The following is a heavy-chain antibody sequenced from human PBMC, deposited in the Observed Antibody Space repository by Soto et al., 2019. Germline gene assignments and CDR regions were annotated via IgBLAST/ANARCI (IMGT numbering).Heavy chain of an antibody. CDR1: GGTFSSYA. CDR2: IIPIFGTA. V-gene: IGHV1-69*13. CDR3: ERNNYGSGGYYYVRYYYYGMDV. D-gene: IGHD3-22*01. Sequence: ASVKVSCKASGGTFSSYAISWVRQAPGQGLEWMGGIIPIFGTANYAQKFQGRVTITADESTSTAYMELSSLRSEDTAVYYCERNNYGSGGYYYVRYYYYGMDVWGQGTTVTASS. J-gene: IGHJ6*02.